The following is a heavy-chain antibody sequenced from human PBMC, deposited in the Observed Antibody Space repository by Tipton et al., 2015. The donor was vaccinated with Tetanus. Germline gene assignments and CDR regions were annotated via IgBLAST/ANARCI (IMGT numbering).Heavy chain of an antibody. Sequence: SLRLSCAASGFIFKDYYMSWIRQAPGKGLEWLSFIDSSGTDIHYADFVKGRFTISRDNAESSLYLQMNSLRAEDTAVYYCARDIRRVGATFYFDYWGQGAQVTVSP. V-gene: IGHV3-11*01. CDR2: IDSSGTDI. D-gene: IGHD1-26*01. CDR3: ARDIRRVGATFYFDY. CDR1: GFIFKDYY. J-gene: IGHJ4*02.